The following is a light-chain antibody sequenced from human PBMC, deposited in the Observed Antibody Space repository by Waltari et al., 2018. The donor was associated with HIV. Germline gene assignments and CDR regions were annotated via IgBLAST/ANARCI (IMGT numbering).Light chain of an antibody. V-gene: IGLV3-1*01. CDR2: QDS. J-gene: IGLJ2*01. CDR1: KLGNKY. CDR3: LAWDSSTVV. Sequence: SYELTQPPSVSVSPGQTASITCSGNKLGNKYVCWYQQKPGQSPLLVIYQDSERPSALPERFSASNSGNTATLTISGTQPMDEGDYYCLAWDSSTVVFGGGTRLTVL.